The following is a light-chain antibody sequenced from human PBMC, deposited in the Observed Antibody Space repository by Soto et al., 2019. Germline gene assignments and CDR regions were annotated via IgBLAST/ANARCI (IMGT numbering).Light chain of an antibody. V-gene: IGKV1-39*01. CDR1: QSIGDN. J-gene: IGKJ4*01. CDR2: AAS. Sequence: DIQMTQSPSSLSASVGDRVTITCRASQSIGDNLNWYQQKPGTAPNLLIYAASSLQSGVPSRFSGSGSGTDFTLTISNLQPEDFVTYFCQQRSDWLAFGGGTKVDIK. CDR3: QQRSDWLA.